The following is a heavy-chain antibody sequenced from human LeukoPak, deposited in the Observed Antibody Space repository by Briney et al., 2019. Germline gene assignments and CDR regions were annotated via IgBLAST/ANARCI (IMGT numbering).Heavy chain of an antibody. D-gene: IGHD3-22*01. V-gene: IGHV3-21*01. J-gene: IGHJ3*02. CDR2: ISSSSSYI. CDR3: ARGASSGYYVYAFDI. Sequence: GGSLRLSCSASGFTFSSYSMNWVRQAPGKGLEWVSSISSSSSYIYYAGSVKGRFTISRDNAKNSLYLQMNSLRAEDTAVYYCARGASSGYYVYAFDIWGQGTMVTVS. CDR1: GFTFSSYS.